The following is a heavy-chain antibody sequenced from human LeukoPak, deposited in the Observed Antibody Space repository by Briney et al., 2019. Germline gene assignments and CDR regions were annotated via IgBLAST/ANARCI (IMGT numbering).Heavy chain of an antibody. CDR2: ISSNSYNI. CDR1: GFTFSSYE. Sequence: PGGSLRLSCAASGFTFSSYEMNWVRQAPGKGLEWVSYISSNSYNIYHADSVKGRFTISRDNAENSLYLQMNSLRVEDTAVYYCARVFVGTADYWGQGTLVTVSS. J-gene: IGHJ4*02. D-gene: IGHD6-13*01. CDR3: ARVFVGTADY. V-gene: IGHV3-48*01.